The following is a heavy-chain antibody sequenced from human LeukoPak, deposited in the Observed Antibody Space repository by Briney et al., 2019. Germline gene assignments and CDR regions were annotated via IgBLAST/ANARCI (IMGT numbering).Heavy chain of an antibody. D-gene: IGHD6-13*01. CDR1: GGSFSGYY. Sequence: PSETLSLTCAVYGGSFSGYYWSWIRQPPGKGLEWIGEINHSGSTNYNPSLKSRVTISVDTSKNQFSLKLTSVTAADTAVYYCARVGGRSSLYVGDGGIIDYWGQGTLVTVSS. V-gene: IGHV4-34*01. CDR3: ARVGGRSSLYVGDGGIIDY. J-gene: IGHJ4*02. CDR2: INHSGST.